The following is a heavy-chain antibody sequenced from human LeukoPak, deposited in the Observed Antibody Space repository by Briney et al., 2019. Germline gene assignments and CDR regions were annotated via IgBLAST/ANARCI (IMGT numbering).Heavy chain of an antibody. CDR1: GGSISSGGYY. Sequence: PSQTLSLTCTVSGGSISSGGYYWSWIRQHPGKGLEWIGYIYYSGSTYYNPSLKSRVTISVDTSKNQFSLKLSSVTAADTAVYYCARLVTMITFGGVNWGQGTMVTVSS. V-gene: IGHV4-31*03. CDR3: ARLVTMITFGGVN. CDR2: IYYSGST. J-gene: IGHJ3*01. D-gene: IGHD3-16*01.